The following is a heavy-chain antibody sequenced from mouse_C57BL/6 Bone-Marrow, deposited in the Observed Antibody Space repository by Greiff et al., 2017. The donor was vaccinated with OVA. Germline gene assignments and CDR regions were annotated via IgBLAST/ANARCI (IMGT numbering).Heavy chain of an antibody. D-gene: IGHD2-5*01. CDR2: IYPGSGST. J-gene: IGHJ4*01. CDR1: GYTFTSYW. V-gene: IGHV1-55*01. Sequence: QVQLQQPGAELVKPGASVKMSCKASGYTFTSYWITWVKQRPGQGLEWIGDIYPGSGSTNYNEKFKSKATLTVDTSSSTAYMQLSSLTSEDSAVYDCARASNYEGYYAMDYWGQGTSVTVSS. CDR3: ARASNYEGYYAMDY.